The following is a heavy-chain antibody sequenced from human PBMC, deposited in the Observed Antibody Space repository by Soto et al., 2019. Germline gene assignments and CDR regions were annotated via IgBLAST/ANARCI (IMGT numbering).Heavy chain of an antibody. V-gene: IGHV3-23*01. CDR2: ISGSGGTT. Sequence: PGGALRLSCTVSGFTFGSHAMSWVRQAPGKGLECVSGISGSGGTTFYADSVKGRFTISRDNSKKTLYLQMNSLRAEDTAVYYCAKTPYDFWSSGQYLFDHWGQGTLVTASS. D-gene: IGHD3-3*01. CDR1: GFTFGSHA. J-gene: IGHJ4*02. CDR3: AKTPYDFWSSGQYLFDH.